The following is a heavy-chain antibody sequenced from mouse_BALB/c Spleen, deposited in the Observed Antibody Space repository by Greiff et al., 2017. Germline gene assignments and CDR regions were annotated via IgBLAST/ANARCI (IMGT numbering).Heavy chain of an antibody. CDR1: GYTFTSYT. Sequence: VQLQQSAAELARPGASVKMSCKASGYTFTSYTMHWVKQRPGQGLEWIGYINPSSGYTEYNQKFKDKTTLTADKSSSTAYMQLSSLTSEDSAVYYCARRDYRYPFYYAMDDWGQGTSVTVSS. D-gene: IGHD2-14*01. V-gene: IGHV1-4*02. J-gene: IGHJ4*01. CDR2: INPSSGYT. CDR3: ARRDYRYPFYYAMDD.